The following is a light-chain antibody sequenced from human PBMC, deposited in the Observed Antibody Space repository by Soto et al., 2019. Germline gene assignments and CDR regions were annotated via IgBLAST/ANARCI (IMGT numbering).Light chain of an antibody. J-gene: IGKJ2*01. Sequence: DIQMTQSPSSLSASVGDRVTITCRASQSISIYLNWYRQKPGKAPKLLIFATSSLQSGVPSRFSGSGSGTDFTLTISSLQSEDFATYYCQQSYRIPPTFGRGTKLEIK. CDR2: ATS. V-gene: IGKV1-39*01. CDR1: QSISIY. CDR3: QQSYRIPPT.